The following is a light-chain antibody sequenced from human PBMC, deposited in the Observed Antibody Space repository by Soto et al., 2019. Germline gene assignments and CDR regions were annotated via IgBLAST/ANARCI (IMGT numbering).Light chain of an antibody. J-gene: IGKJ4*01. V-gene: IGKV1-39*01. CDR1: QSISSY. CDR2: AAS. CDR3: QQSYSTP. Sequence: IQITQSPSSLSASVGDRVTITCRASQSISSYLNWYQQKPGKAPKLLIYAASSLQSGVPSRFSGSGSGTDFTLTISSLQPEDFATYYCQQSYSTPFGGGTKVDIK.